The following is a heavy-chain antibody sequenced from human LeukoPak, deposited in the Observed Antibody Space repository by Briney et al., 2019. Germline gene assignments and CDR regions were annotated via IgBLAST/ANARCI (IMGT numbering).Heavy chain of an antibody. J-gene: IGHJ5*02. CDR2: ISAYNGNT. Sequence: GASVKVSCKASGYTFTSYGISWVRQAPGQGLEWMGWISAYNGNTNYAQKLQGRVTMTTDTSTSTAYMELRSLRSDDTAVYYCARALGDCSSTSCYAGRAWFDPWGQGTLVTVSS. CDR1: GYTFTSYG. V-gene: IGHV1-18*01. CDR3: ARALGDCSSTSCYAGRAWFDP. D-gene: IGHD2-2*01.